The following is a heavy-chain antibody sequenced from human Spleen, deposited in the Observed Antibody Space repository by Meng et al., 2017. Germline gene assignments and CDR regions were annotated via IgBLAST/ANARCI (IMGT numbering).Heavy chain of an antibody. Sequence: AGVFKLAETCALPCVVSGGSFRNYYWGWTRQPPGKGLEWIGEINHSGSTNYNPSLESRATISVDTSQNNLSLKLSSVTAADSAVYYCARGPTTMAHDFDYWGQGTLVTVSS. CDR2: INHSGST. J-gene: IGHJ4*02. V-gene: IGHV4-34*01. CDR1: GGSFRNYY. D-gene: IGHD4-11*01. CDR3: ARGPTTMAHDFDY.